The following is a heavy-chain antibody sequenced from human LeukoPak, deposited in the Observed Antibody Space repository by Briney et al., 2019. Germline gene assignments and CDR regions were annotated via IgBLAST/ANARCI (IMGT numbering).Heavy chain of an antibody. D-gene: IGHD4-11*01. CDR3: ARERTTVTGAPYYYYGMDV. V-gene: IGHV1-2*02. CDR1: GYTFTDYY. Sequence: ASVKVSCKASGYTFTDYYIQWVRQAPGQGLEWMGSVHPNTGVTNYAQKFQGRVTMTRDTSISTAYMELSRLRSDDTAVYYCARERTTVTGAPYYYYGMDVWGQGTTVTVSS. CDR2: VHPNTGVT. J-gene: IGHJ6*02.